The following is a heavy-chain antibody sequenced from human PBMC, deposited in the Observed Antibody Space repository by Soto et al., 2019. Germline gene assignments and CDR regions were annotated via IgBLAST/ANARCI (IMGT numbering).Heavy chain of an antibody. J-gene: IGHJ3*02. CDR2: IPYDGSKK. CDR1: GFTFSSYG. Sequence: QVQLVESGGGVVQPGRSLRLSCAASGFTFSSYGMHWVRQAPGKGLEWVAVIPYDGSKKYYGDSVKGRVTISRDNAKKTLYLQMNSLRAADTAVYYCVKDQSLIQVWLDPEAWDTWGQGTRVTVSS. D-gene: IGHD5-18*01. CDR3: VKDQSLIQVWLDPEAWDT. V-gene: IGHV3-30*18.